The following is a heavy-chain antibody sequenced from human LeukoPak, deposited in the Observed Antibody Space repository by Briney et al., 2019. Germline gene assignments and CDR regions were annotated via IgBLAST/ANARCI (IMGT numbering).Heavy chain of an antibody. J-gene: IGHJ4*02. D-gene: IGHD5-18*01. CDR1: GYTFTSYD. CDR2: MNPNSGGT. CDR3: ARAKDTAIEDY. V-gene: IGHV1-2*02. Sequence: ASVKVSCKASGYTFTSYDINWVRQATGQGLEWMGWMNPNSGGTNYAQKFQGRVTMTRDTSISTAYMELSRLRSDDTAVYYCARAKDTAIEDYWGQGTLVTVSS.